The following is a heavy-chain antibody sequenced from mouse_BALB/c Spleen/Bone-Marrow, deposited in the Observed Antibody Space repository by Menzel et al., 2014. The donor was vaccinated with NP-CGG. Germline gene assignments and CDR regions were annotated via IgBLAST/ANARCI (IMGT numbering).Heavy chain of an antibody. CDR3: ARILYWYFDV. CDR1: DYTFTDYY. CDR2: IYPGSGNT. V-gene: IGHV1-84*02. J-gene: IGHJ1*01. Sequence: QVQLKQSGPELVKPGASVKISCKASDYTFTDYYINWVKQKPGQGLEWIGWIYPGSGNTKCNEKFKGKATLTVDTSSSTAYMQLSSLTSEDTAVYFCARILYWYFDVWGAGITVTVSS.